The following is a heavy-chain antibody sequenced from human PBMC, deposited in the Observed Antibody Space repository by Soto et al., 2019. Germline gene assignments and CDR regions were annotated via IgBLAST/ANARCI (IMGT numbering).Heavy chain of an antibody. D-gene: IGHD5-18*01. CDR2: LNSDGSDT. J-gene: IGHJ4*02. Sequence: PGGSLRLSCAASGFTFSSYWMHWVRQAPGKGLLWVSRLNSDGSDTSYADSVKGRFTISRDNAKNTLYLQMNSLRDEDTAVYFCARDSGYSYGNFDYWGQGTLVTVSS. CDR1: GFTFSSYW. V-gene: IGHV3-74*01. CDR3: ARDSGYSYGNFDY.